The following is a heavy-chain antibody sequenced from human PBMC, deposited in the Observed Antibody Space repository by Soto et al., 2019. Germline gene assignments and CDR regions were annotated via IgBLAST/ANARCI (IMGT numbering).Heavy chain of an antibody. J-gene: IGHJ6*03. D-gene: IGHD4-4*01. CDR3: ARAIGAVTPHYYYYYMDV. CDR2: IYYSGST. V-gene: IGHV4-61*01. CDR1: GGSVSSGSYY. Sequence: SETLSLTCTVSGGSVSSGSYYWSWIRQPPGKGLEWIGYIYYSGSTNYNPSLKSRVTISVDTSKNQFSLKLSSVTAADTAVYYCARAIGAVTPHYYYYYMDVWGKGTTVTVSS.